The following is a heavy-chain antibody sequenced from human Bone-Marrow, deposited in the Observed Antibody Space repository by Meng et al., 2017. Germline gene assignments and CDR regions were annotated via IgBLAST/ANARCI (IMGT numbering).Heavy chain of an antibody. CDR1: GFTFSSSW. D-gene: IGHD2-15*01. CDR2: IKCDGSEK. J-gene: IGHJ4*02. CDR3: ARVIVYPKNDYFDY. V-gene: IGHV3-52*01. Sequence: GGSLRLSCAASGFTFSSSWMHWVCQAPEKGLEWVADIKCDGSEKYYVDSVKGRLTISRDNAKNSLYLQVNSLRAEDMTVYYCARVIVYPKNDYFDYWGQGTLVTVSS.